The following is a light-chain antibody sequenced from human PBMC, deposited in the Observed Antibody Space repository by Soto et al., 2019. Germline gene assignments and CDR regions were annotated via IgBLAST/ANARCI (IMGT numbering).Light chain of an antibody. V-gene: IGLV2-14*03. CDR1: SSDVGGYNY. J-gene: IGLJ1*01. Sequence: QSALTQPASVSGSPGQSITISCTGTSSDVGGYNYVSWYQQHPGKATKLMIYDVSNRPSGVSNRFSGSKSGNTAALTISGLQADDEADYYCSSYSSSTRGVLGTGTKLTVL. CDR3: SSYSSSTRGV. CDR2: DVS.